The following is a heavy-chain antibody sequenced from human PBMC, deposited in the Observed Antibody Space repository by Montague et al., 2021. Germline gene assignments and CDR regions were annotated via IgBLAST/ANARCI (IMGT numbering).Heavy chain of an antibody. CDR2: IYYNGTT. Sequence: SETLSLTCTVSGGSISSASYYWGWIRQPPGKGLEFIGVIYYNGTTYHNPSLKSRVTVSMDTSKNQFSLKLSSVTAADTAVYYCARSLYCRGGSRYPGFDPWGQGTLVTASS. CDR3: ARSLYCRGGSRYPGFDP. V-gene: IGHV4-39*01. D-gene: IGHD2-15*01. J-gene: IGHJ5*02. CDR1: GGSISSASYY.